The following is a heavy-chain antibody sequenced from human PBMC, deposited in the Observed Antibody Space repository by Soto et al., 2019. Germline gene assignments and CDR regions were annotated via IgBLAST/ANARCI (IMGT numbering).Heavy chain of an antibody. Sequence: GGSLRLSCAASGFTFSAYGMHWVRQAPGKGLEWVAAISHDGTNKYYGDSVRGRFTISRDNSKNTLYLQMNTLRNEDTAVYYCAKESRSSAVTATRVYGMDVWGQGTTVTVSS. CDR2: ISHDGTNK. CDR1: GFTFSAYG. V-gene: IGHV3-30*18. D-gene: IGHD2-21*02. CDR3: AKESRSSAVTATRVYGMDV. J-gene: IGHJ6*02.